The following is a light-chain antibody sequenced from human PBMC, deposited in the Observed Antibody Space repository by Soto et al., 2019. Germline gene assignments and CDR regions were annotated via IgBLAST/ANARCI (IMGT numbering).Light chain of an antibody. CDR2: EVT. J-gene: IGLJ1*01. CDR1: SSDVGAYHY. V-gene: IGLV2-8*01. CDR3: TSYAGSKYV. Sequence: QSVLTQPPSASGSPGQSVTISCTGTSSDVGAYHYVSWYQQHPGKAPKLIIYEVTKRPSGVPDRFSGSKSGNTASLTVSGLQAEDEADYYCTSYAGSKYVFGTGTRSPS.